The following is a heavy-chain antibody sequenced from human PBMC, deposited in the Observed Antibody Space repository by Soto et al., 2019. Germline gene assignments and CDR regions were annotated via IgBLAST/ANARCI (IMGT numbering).Heavy chain of an antibody. CDR1: GCTFSSYG. D-gene: IGHD6-19*01. V-gene: IGHV1-69*05. CDR2: IIPIFGTA. CDR3: ARGHTEQWSLYYFDY. Sequence: SVKVSCKASGCTFSSYGISWVRQAPGQGLEWMGGIIPIFGTANYAQKLQGRVTMTTDKSTSTAYMELSSLRSDDTAVYYCARGHTEQWSLYYFDYWGQGTMVRVSS. J-gene: IGHJ4*02.